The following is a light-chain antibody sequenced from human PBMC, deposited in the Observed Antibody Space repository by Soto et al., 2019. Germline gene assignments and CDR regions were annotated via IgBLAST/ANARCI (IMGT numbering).Light chain of an antibody. CDR3: SSYRTGGSYV. V-gene: IGLV2-14*02. J-gene: IGLJ1*01. CDR2: EVI. Sequence: QSALTQPASVSGSPGQSITISCTGSSSDVGSYNLVSWYQQYPGKAPKLMIYEVIDRPAGAPRRFSGSKSGNTASLTITGLQAEDEADYYCSSYRTGGSYVFGTGTKLT. CDR1: SSDVGSYNL.